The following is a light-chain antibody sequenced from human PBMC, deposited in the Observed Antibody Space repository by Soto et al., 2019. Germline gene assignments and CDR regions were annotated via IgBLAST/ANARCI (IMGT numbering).Light chain of an antibody. J-gene: IGLJ2*01. CDR1: SRDIGGYDF. CDR3: SSDGGSHNLL. Sequence: QSALTQPPSASGSPGQSVTISCTGTSRDIGGYDFVSWYQQHPGKAPQLLVYDVIKRPSGVPARFSGSKSGNTASLTVSGLQTDYEADYYCSSDGGSHNLLFGGGTKLTVL. CDR2: DVI. V-gene: IGLV2-8*01.